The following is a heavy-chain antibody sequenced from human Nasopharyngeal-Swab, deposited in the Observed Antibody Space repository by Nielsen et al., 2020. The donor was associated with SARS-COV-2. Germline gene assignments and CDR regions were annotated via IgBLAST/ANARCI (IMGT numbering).Heavy chain of an antibody. J-gene: IGHJ4*02. CDR2: ISYDGSNK. D-gene: IGHD2-21*01. V-gene: IGHV3-30-3*02. Sequence: VRQAPGKGLEWVAVISYDGSNKYYADSVKGRFTISRDNSKNTLYLQMNSLRAEDTAVYYCAKGVILWGGGNFDYWGQGTLVTVSS. CDR3: AKGVILWGGGNFDY.